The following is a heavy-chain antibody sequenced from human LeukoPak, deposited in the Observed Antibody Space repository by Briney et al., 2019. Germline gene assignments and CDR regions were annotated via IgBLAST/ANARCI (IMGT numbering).Heavy chain of an antibody. CDR3: ARDLSCGGDCYHY. Sequence: VASVKVSCEASVYTFTSYYMHWVRQAPGQGLECVGVINNRGGSTSYAQKFQGRVTMTRDTSTSTVYMELSRLSSEDTAVYYCARDLSCGGDCYHYWGQGTLVTVSS. CDR1: VYTFTSYY. V-gene: IGHV1-46*01. D-gene: IGHD2-21*02. J-gene: IGHJ4*02. CDR2: INNRGGST.